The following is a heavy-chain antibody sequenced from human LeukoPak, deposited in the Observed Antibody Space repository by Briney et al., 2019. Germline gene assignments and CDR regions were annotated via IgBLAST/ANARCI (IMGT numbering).Heavy chain of an antibody. V-gene: IGHV3-23*01. CDR2: ISGSGGST. J-gene: IGHJ4*02. D-gene: IGHD2-2*02. CDR1: GFTFSSYA. CDR3: AKTYLVVPAAIHFDY. Sequence: PGGSPRLSCAASGFTFSSYAMSWVRQAPGKGLEWVSAISGSGGSTYYADSVKGRFTISRDNSKNTLYLQMNSLRAEDTAVYYCAKTYLVVPAAIHFDYWGQGTLVTVSS.